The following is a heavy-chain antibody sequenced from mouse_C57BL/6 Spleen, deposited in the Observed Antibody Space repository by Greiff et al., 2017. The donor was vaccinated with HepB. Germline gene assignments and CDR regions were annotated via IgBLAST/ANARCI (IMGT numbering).Heavy chain of an antibody. J-gene: IGHJ4*01. Sequence: VQLQQPGTELVKPGASVKLSCKASGYTFTSYWMHWVKQRPGQGLEWIGNINPSNGGTNYNEKFKSKATLTVDKSSSTAYMHLSSLTSEDSAVYYCARGPYDGYYDYAMDYWGQGTSVTVSS. CDR3: ARGPYDGYYDYAMDY. CDR2: INPSNGGT. V-gene: IGHV1-53*01. CDR1: GYTFTSYW. D-gene: IGHD2-3*01.